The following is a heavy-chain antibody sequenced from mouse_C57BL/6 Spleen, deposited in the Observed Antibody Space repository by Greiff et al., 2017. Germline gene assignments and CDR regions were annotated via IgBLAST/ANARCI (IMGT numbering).Heavy chain of an antibody. Sequence: VQLQQSGPELAKPGASVKIPCKASGYTFTDYNMDWVKQSHGKSLEWIGDINPNNGGTIYNQKFKGKATLTVDKSSSTAYMELRSLTSEDTAVYYCARSGYDYDLAWFAYWGQGTLVTVSA. D-gene: IGHD2-4*01. CDR3: ARSGYDYDLAWFAY. CDR2: INPNNGGT. CDR1: GYTFTDYN. V-gene: IGHV1-18*01. J-gene: IGHJ3*01.